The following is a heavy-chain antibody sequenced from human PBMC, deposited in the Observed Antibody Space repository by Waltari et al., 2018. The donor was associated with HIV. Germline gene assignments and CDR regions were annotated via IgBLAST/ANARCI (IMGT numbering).Heavy chain of an antibody. V-gene: IGHV1-69*12. CDR2: IIPIFDTS. CDR1: GGTFSSYA. CDR3: ARELKQLSPQDYDSPPRGFDI. D-gene: IGHD3-22*01. Sequence: QVQLVQSGAEVKKPGSSVKVSCKASGGTFSSYAISWLRQAPGQGLEGMGGIIPIFDTSNYAQKFQGRVTITADESTSTAYMELSSLRSDDTAVYYCARELKQLSPQDYDSPPRGFDIWGQGTMVTVSS. J-gene: IGHJ3*02.